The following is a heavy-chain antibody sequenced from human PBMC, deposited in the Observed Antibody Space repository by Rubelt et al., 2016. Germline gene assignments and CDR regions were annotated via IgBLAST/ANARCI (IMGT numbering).Heavy chain of an antibody. CDR1: GYSISSGYY. J-gene: IGHJ4*02. D-gene: IGHD4-23*01. CDR3: ARGGYGGVARY. V-gene: IGHV4-38-2*02. CDR2: INHSGST. Sequence: QVQLQESGPGLVKPSETLSLTCTVSGYSISSGYYWGWIRQPPGKGLEWIGEINHSGSTNYNPSLKSRVTISVDTSKNQFSRKRSSVTAADTAVYYCARGGYGGVARYWGQGTLVTVSS.